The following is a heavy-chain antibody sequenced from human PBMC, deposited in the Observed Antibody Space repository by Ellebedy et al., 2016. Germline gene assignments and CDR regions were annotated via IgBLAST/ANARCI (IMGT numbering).Heavy chain of an antibody. CDR2: ITWNSGSI. D-gene: IGHD5-12*01. V-gene: IGHV3-9*01. CDR1: GFTFTDYA. Sequence: GGSLRLXXEASGFTFTDYAMHWVRQAPGKGLEWVSGITWNSGSIGYADSVKGRFTISRDNAKNSLYLQMNSLRVEDTALYYCAKDSPGYSYGFSRDGMDVWGQGTTVTVPS. J-gene: IGHJ6*02. CDR3: AKDSPGYSYGFSRDGMDV.